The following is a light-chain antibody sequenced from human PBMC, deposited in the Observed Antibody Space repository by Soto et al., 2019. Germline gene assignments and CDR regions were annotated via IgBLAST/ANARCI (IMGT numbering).Light chain of an antibody. Sequence: DIQMTQSPSSLSASVGDRVTITCRASQSISTYLKWYQQKVGKAPKLLIYAASSLQRGVRSRFSGGGSGTDFTLTISSLQPADCASYYCQQSYSTPRTFGQGTKLEIK. V-gene: IGKV1-39*01. J-gene: IGKJ2*02. CDR2: AAS. CDR1: QSISTY. CDR3: QQSYSTPRT.